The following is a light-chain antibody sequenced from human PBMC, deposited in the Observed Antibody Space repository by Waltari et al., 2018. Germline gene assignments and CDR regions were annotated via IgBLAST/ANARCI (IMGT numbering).Light chain of an antibody. CDR3: SSYTSSSTPWV. V-gene: IGLV2-14*03. J-gene: IGLJ3*02. CDR2: DVI. Sequence: QSALTQPASVSGSPGQSITISCTGTSSDVGGYNYVSWYQQHPGKAPKLMIYDVINLPLGVSNRFSGSTSGNTASLTISGLQAEDEADYYCSSYTSSSTPWVFGGGTKLTVL. CDR1: SSDVGGYNY.